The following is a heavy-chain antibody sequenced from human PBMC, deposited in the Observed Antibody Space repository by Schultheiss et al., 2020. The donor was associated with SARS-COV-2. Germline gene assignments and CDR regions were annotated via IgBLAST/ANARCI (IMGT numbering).Heavy chain of an antibody. D-gene: IGHD2-2*01. CDR1: GGSFSGYY. CDR2: INHSGST. Sequence: SETLSLTCAVYGGSFSGYYWSWIRQPPGKGLEWIGEINHSGSTNYNPSLKSRVTISVDTSKNQFSLKLSSVTAADTAVYYCARDRIVVVPAALRPRFYYYGMDVWGQGTTVTVSS. V-gene: IGHV4-34*01. CDR3: ARDRIVVVPAALRPRFYYYGMDV. J-gene: IGHJ6*02.